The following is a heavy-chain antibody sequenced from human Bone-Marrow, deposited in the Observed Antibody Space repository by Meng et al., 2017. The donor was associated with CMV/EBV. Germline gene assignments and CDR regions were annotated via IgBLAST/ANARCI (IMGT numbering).Heavy chain of an antibody. D-gene: IGHD3-3*01. Sequence: GGSLRLSCAASGFTFSSYEMNWVRQAPGKGLEWVSFLSSSGSTIYYADSVKGRFTISRDNAKNSLYLQMNSLRAEGTAVYYCARSLRFRDGDVWGQGTTVTVSS. V-gene: IGHV3-48*03. CDR3: ARSLRFRDGDV. J-gene: IGHJ6*02. CDR1: GFTFSSYE. CDR2: LSSSGSTI.